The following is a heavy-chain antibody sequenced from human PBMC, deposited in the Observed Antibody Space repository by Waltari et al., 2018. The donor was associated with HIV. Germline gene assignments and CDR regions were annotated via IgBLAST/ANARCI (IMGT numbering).Heavy chain of an antibody. CDR3: ARDWEAFDI. V-gene: IGHV3-48*01. Sequence: EVQLVESGCGLVQPGGSLRLSCVACGSIFSSYSMNWVRQAPGKGLEWVSYISSSSRTTNYADSVKGRFTISRDNAKNSLYLQMNSLRVEDTAVYYCARDWEAFDIWGQGTMVTVSS. CDR2: ISSSSRTT. J-gene: IGHJ3*02. CDR1: GSIFSSYS. D-gene: IGHD1-26*01.